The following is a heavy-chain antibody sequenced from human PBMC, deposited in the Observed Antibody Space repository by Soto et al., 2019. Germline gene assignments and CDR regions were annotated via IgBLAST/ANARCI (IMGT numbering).Heavy chain of an antibody. D-gene: IGHD6-19*01. V-gene: IGHV3-30*18. J-gene: IGHJ4*02. CDR2: ISYDVTNK. CDR3: AKDLRIAVAGTDYFDS. CDR1: GFSLSSYG. Sequence: QVQLVESGGGVVQPGRSLRLSCAASGFSLSSYGMHWVRQAPGKGLEWVVVISYDVTNKYYADSVKGRFTISRDNSKNTLYLQMNSLRAEDTAVYYCAKDLRIAVAGTDYFDSWGQGTLVTVSS.